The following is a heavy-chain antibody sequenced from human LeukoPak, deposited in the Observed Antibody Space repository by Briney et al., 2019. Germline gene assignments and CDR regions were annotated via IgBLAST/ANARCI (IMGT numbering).Heavy chain of an antibody. V-gene: IGHV4-59*08. J-gene: IGHJ2*01. CDR3: ARHSEYYDFWSGYSHWYFVL. D-gene: IGHD3-3*01. CDR1: GGSISSYY. CDR2: IYYSGST. Sequence: SETLSLTCTVSGGSISSYYWSWIRQPPGKGLEWIGYIYYSGSTNYNPSLKSRVTISVDTSRNQFSLKLSSVTAADTAVYYCARHSEYYDFWSGYSHWYFVLWGRGTLVTVSS.